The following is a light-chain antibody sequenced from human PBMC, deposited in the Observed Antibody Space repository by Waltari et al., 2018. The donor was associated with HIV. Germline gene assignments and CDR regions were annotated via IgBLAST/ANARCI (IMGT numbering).Light chain of an antibody. Sequence: EIVLTQSPATLSLSPGERATLSCRASQSVRRYLAWYQQKPGQAPRLLIYDASNRVTGIPARFSGTGSGTDFTLTISSLEPEDFAVYYCQQRSNWPTTYTFGQGIKLEIK. V-gene: IGKV3-11*01. CDR2: DAS. J-gene: IGKJ2*01. CDR1: QSVRRY. CDR3: QQRSNWPTTYT.